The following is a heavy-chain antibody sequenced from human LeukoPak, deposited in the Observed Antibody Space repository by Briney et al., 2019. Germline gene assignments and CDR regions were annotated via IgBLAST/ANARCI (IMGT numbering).Heavy chain of an antibody. J-gene: IGHJ4*02. V-gene: IGHV3-7*01. CDR2: IKHDGSEK. CDR3: ATDRGWRTSGYYLYYFEY. CDR1: GFIFTNYF. D-gene: IGHD3-3*01. Sequence: GGSQRLSCAASGFIFTNYFMSWVRQAPGKGLEWVASIKHDGSEKYYVDSVRGRFTISRDNTMNSLYPQMSSLRAEDTAVYYCATDRGWRTSGYYLYYFEYWGQGTLVTYSS.